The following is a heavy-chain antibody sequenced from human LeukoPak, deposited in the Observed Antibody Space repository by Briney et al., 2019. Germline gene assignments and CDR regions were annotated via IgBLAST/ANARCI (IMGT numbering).Heavy chain of an antibody. D-gene: IGHD3-10*01. J-gene: IGHJ4*02. CDR2: ISSSGGTI. CDR1: GFTFSSSE. CDR3: ARKTYYYDSETYSKSYYFDY. Sequence: GGSLRLSCAASGFTFSSSEMNWVRQAPGKGLEWVSYISSSGGTISYADSVKGRFTISRDNAKNSLYLQMNSLRAEDTAIYYCARKTYYYDSETYSKSYYFDYWGQGTLVTVSS. V-gene: IGHV3-48*03.